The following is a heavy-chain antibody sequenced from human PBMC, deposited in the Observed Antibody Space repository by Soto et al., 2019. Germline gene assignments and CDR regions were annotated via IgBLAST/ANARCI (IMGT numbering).Heavy chain of an antibody. CDR3: AREYSYESSGFDY. J-gene: IGHJ4*02. CDR2: IRSKAYGTTA. CDR1: GFTFGDYT. D-gene: IGHD3-22*01. Sequence: GGSLRLSCTGSGFTFGDYTVSWFRQAPGKGLEWVSFIRSKAYGTTAEYAASVRGRFTISRDDSKSIAYLQMNSLKTEDTAVYYCAREYSYESSGFDYWGQGTLVTVSS. V-gene: IGHV3-49*03.